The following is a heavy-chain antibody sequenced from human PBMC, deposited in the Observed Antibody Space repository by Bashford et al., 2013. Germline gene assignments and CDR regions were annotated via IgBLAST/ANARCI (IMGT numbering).Heavy chain of an antibody. CDR1: GYTFTSYY. CDR3: TTQGGPTWPCY. D-gene: IGHD1-26*01. Sequence: VASVKVSCKASGYTFTSYYMHWVRQAPGQGLEWMGIINPSGGSTSYAQKFQGRVTMTRDTSTSTVYMELSSLRSEDTAVYYCTTQGGPTWPCYWGQGVLVTVSS. J-gene: IGHJ4*02. CDR2: INPSGGST. V-gene: IGHV1-46*01.